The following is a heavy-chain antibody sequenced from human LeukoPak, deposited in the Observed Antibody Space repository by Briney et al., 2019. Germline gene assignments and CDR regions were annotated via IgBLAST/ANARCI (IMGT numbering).Heavy chain of an antibody. Sequence: GGSLRLSYAASGFTFSSHSMNWVRQAPGKGLEWVSSIRKSSSSTYYADSVKGRFTISRDDAKNSLYLQMNSLRAEDTAVYYCARDSPTRVFDYWGQGTLVTVSS. J-gene: IGHJ4*02. V-gene: IGHV3-21*06. CDR1: GFTFSSHS. D-gene: IGHD3-10*01. CDR2: IRKSSSST. CDR3: ARDSPTRVFDY.